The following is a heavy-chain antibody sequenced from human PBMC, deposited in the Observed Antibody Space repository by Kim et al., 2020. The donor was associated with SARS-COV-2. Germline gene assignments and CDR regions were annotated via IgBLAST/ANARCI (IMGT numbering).Heavy chain of an antibody. CDR2: IYYSGST. D-gene: IGHD3-10*01. Sequence: SETLSLTCTVSGGSISSSSYYWGWIRQPPGKGLEWIGSIYYSGSTYYNPSLKSRVTISVDTSKNQFSLKLSSVTAADTAVYYCARGDSRYWYFDLWGRGTLVTVSS. CDR1: GGSISSSSYY. J-gene: IGHJ2*01. CDR3: ARGDSRYWYFDL. V-gene: IGHV4-39*01.